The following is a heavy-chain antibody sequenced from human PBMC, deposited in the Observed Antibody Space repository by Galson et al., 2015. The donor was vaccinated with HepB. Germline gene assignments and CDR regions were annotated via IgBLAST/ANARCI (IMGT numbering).Heavy chain of an antibody. Sequence: SVKVSCKASGYTFISYGITWVRQAPGQGLEWMGWISGYDGYTHYAQKFQGRVTMSTDTSTNTAYLEMRSLRSDDTAVYYCARVGGTPGPRYCSSTSCYTFDYWGLGTLVTVSS. V-gene: IGHV1-18*01. CDR3: ARVGGTPGPRYCSSTSCYTFDY. CDR1: GYTFISYG. CDR2: ISGYDGYT. J-gene: IGHJ4*02. D-gene: IGHD2-2*01.